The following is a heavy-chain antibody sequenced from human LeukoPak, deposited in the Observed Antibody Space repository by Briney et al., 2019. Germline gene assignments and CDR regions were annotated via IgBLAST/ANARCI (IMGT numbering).Heavy chain of an antibody. CDR3: AKARAHDSSGYY. CDR1: GFTFSSYA. CDR2: ISVSGGST. D-gene: IGHD3-22*01. Sequence: GGSLRLSCAASGFTFSSYAMSWVRQAPGKGLAWVSAISVSGGSTYYADSVKGRFTISRDNSKNTLYLQMNSLRAEDTAIYYCAKARAHDSSGYYWGQGTLVTVSS. V-gene: IGHV3-23*01. J-gene: IGHJ4*02.